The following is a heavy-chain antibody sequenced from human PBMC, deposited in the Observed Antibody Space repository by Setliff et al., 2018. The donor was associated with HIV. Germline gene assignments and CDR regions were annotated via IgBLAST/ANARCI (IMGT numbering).Heavy chain of an antibody. CDR3: ARGGLATGAFDI. D-gene: IGHD5-12*01. J-gene: IGHJ3*02. Sequence: ASVKVSCKASGYTFIGDYMHWVRQAPGQGLEWMGWINPNSGGTNFAQKFQGRITMTRDTSISTAYMELSRLRSDDTAVYYCARGGLATGAFDIWGQGTMVTVSS. CDR2: INPNSGGT. CDR1: GYTFIGDY. V-gene: IGHV1-2*02.